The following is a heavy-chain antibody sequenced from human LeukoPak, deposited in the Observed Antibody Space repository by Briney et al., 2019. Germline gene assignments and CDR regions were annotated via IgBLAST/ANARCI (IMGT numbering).Heavy chain of an antibody. Sequence: SVKVSCKASGGTFSSYAISWGRQAPGPGLGWMGEIIPILGIANYAQKFQGRVTITADKSTSTAYMELSSLRSEDTAVYYCARAQRTLLWFGELSRMDVWGQGTTVTVSS. J-gene: IGHJ6*02. CDR2: IIPILGIA. V-gene: IGHV1-69*10. D-gene: IGHD3-10*01. CDR1: GGTFSSYA. CDR3: ARAQRTLLWFGELSRMDV.